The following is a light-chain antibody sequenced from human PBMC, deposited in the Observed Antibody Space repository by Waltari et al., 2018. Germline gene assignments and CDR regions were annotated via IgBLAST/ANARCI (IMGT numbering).Light chain of an antibody. CDR2: YNN. CDR3: SVWDDSLNGVI. V-gene: IGLV1-44*01. CDR1: SSNIGRNT. J-gene: IGLJ2*01. Sequence: QSVLTQPPSASGTPGQRVTISCSGGSSNIGRNTVNWYQHVPGTAPKLLIYYNNQRPSGFPYRFSGSMSDTSASLAISGLQSEDEATYYCSVWDDSLNGVIFGGGTNLAVL.